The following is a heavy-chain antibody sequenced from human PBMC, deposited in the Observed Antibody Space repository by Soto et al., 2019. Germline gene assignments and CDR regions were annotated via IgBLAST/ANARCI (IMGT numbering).Heavy chain of an antibody. CDR2: IKQDGSEK. J-gene: IGHJ6*02. CDR3: ARSLGLVPAASDYYYYGMDV. Sequence: EVQLVESGGGLVQPGGSLRLSCAASGFTFSSYWMSWVRQAPGKGLEWVANIKQDGSEKYYVDSVKGRFTISRDNAKNAXYXXMNSLRAEDTAVYYCARSLGLVPAASDYYYYGMDVWGQGTTVTVSS. V-gene: IGHV3-7*01. D-gene: IGHD2-2*01. CDR1: GFTFSSYW.